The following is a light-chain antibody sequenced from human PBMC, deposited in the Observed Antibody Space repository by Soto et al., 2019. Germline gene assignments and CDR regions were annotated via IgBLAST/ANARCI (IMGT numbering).Light chain of an antibody. J-gene: IGKJ4*01. CDR3: HQYGSSPLT. Sequence: EIVLTQSPGTLSLSPGERATPAGRGGQSVRSSSLAWYQQKPGQPPRLLIYGASNRASGIPDRFSGSGSGTDFTLTISRLEPEDFTVYYCHQYGSSPLTFGGGTKVDI. CDR1: QSVRSSS. CDR2: GAS. V-gene: IGKV3-20*01.